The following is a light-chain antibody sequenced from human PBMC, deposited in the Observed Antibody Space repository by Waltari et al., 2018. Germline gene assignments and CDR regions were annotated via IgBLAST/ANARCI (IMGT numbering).Light chain of an antibody. V-gene: IGKV3-11*01. CDR3: QQRSSWPS. CDR2: DAS. Sequence: EIVLTQSPVTLSLSPGERATLSCGASQSISSYLAGYQLKRGQAPRLLISDASLRATVVPPRFSGSGSGTDFTLTISNVEPEDVAVYYCQQRSSWPSFGGGTSLEIK. J-gene: IGKJ4*01. CDR1: QSISSY.